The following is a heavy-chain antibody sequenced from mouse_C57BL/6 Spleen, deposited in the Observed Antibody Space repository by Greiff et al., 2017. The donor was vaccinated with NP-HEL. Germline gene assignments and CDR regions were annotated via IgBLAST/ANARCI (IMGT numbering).Heavy chain of an antibody. CDR3: ARRDYDGFAY. CDR2: ISSGGSYT. Sequence: DVKLVESGGDLVKPGGSLKLSCAASGFTFSSYGMSWVRQTPDKRLEWVATISSGGSYTYYPDSVKGRVTISRDNAKNTLYLQMSSLKSEDTAMYYWARRDYDGFAYWGQGTLVTVSA. CDR1: GFTFSSYG. V-gene: IGHV5-6*02. J-gene: IGHJ3*01. D-gene: IGHD2-4*01.